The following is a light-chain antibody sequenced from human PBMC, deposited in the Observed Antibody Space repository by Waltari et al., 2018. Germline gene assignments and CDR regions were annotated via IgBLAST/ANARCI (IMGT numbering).Light chain of an antibody. Sequence: DFQMTHSPSPLPASLGDPVTITCRASRGISSYLNWFQQKPGKAPKLLIYAASSLESGVPSRFGGSGSGTEFTLTISSLQPEDFAAYYCLQHNSYPFTFGPGTKLDIK. J-gene: IGKJ3*01. CDR1: RGISSY. V-gene: IGKV1-17*01. CDR2: AAS. CDR3: LQHNSYPFT.